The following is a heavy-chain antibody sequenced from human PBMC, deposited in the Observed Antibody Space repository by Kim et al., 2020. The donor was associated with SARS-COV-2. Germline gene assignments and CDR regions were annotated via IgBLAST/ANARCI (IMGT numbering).Heavy chain of an antibody. CDR2: T. V-gene: IGHV1-3*01. D-gene: IGHD6-13*01. J-gene: IGHJ4*02. CDR3: ARGGISSWPTDY. Sequence: TKYSQKFQGRVSITRDTSAKTAYMEVSSLRSEETAVYYCARGGISSWPTDYWGQGTLVTVSS.